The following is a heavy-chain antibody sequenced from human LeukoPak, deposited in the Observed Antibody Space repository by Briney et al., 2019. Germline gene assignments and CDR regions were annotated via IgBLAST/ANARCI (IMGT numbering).Heavy chain of an antibody. V-gene: IGHV3-23*01. CDR1: GFTFSGYA. Sequence: GGSLRLSCAASGFTFSGYAMSGGRQAPGKGREWVSAISGSGGSTYYADSVKGRLTISRDNSKNTLYLKMTSLGAEDTAVYSCAKEGRAQLSTAFDYWGQGTLVTVSS. D-gene: IGHD1-1*01. CDR3: AKEGRAQLSTAFDY. J-gene: IGHJ4*02. CDR2: ISGSGGST.